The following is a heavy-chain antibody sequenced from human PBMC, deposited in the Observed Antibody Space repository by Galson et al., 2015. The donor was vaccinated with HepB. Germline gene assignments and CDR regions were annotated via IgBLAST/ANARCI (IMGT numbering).Heavy chain of an antibody. CDR3: AEYHDFYHGWDS. CDR2: IRKDGHEK. Sequence: SLRLSCAASGFSFTTSWMTWVRQAPGKGLEWVANIRKDGHEKQYVDSVKGRFTIFRDNAENSLYLQMDSLRAEDTAFYYCAEYHDFYHGWDSWGQGTLVTVSS. CDR1: GFSFTTSW. J-gene: IGHJ4*02. V-gene: IGHV3-7*03. D-gene: IGHD3/OR15-3a*01.